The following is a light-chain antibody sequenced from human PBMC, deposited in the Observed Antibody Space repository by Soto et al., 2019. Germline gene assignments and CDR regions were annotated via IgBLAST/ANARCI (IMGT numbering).Light chain of an antibody. Sequence: EIVLTQSPGTLSLSPGERGTLSCRASQNLGTLYLAWFQQKSGQAPRLLIYSASRRATGIPDRFTGSGSGTDFTLTINRVEPEDFAVYFCQQYAGSPITFGQGTRLEIK. CDR1: QNLGTLY. J-gene: IGKJ5*01. CDR3: QQYAGSPIT. CDR2: SAS. V-gene: IGKV3-20*01.